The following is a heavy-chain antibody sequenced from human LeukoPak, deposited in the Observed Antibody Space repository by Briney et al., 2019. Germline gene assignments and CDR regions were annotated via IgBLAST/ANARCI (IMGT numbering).Heavy chain of an antibody. CDR2: IRYDGSYK. Sequence: PGGSLRLSCAASGFTFSTYGMHWVRQAPGKGLEWVAFIRYDGSYKYYADSVKGRFTISRDNSKNTLYLQMNSLRAEDTAVYYCAKDLPPAAIPPRPAFDIWGQGTMVTVSS. D-gene: IGHD2-2*01. J-gene: IGHJ3*02. V-gene: IGHV3-30*02. CDR3: AKDLPPAAIPPRPAFDI. CDR1: GFTFSTYG.